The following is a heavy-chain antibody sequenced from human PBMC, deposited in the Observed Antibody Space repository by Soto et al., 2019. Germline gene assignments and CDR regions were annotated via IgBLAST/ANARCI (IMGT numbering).Heavy chain of an antibody. J-gene: IGHJ6*02. CDR3: ARDWGGYDSASIYYYYYGMDV. CDR2: IYYSGST. D-gene: IGHD5-12*01. V-gene: IGHV4-59*01. Sequence: SETLSLTCTVSGGSISSYYWSWIRQPPGKGLEWIGYIYYSGSTNYNPSLKSRVTISVDTSKNQFSLKLSSVTAADTAVYYCARDWGGYDSASIYYYYYGMDVWGQGTTVTVSS. CDR1: GGSISSYY.